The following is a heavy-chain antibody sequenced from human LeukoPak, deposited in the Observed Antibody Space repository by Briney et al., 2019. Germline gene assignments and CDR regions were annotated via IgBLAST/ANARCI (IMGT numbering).Heavy chain of an antibody. CDR2: ISAYNGNT. D-gene: IGHD3-10*01. V-gene: IGHV1-18*01. Sequence: ASVKVSCKASGYTFTSFGISWVRQAPGQGLEWMGWISAYNGNTNYAQKLQGRVTMTTDTSTSTAYMELRSLRSDDTAVYYCARDREDYLGEVFDYWGQGTLVTDSS. CDR3: ARDREDYLGEVFDY. CDR1: GYTFTSFG. J-gene: IGHJ4*02.